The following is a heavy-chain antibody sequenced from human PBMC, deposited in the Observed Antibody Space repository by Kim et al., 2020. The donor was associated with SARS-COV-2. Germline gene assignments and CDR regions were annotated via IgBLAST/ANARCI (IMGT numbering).Heavy chain of an antibody. CDR1: GDSISDTSAT. J-gene: IGHJ5*02. CDR3: ARTIATQGHWFDP. V-gene: IGHV6-1*01. CDR2: TYYRSKWNN. Sequence: SQTLSLTRAVSGDSISDTSATWNWVRQSPSRGLEWLGRTYYRSKWNNDYAPSVRSRIAINPDTSKNQFSLQLFSVTPEDTAIYYCARTIATQGHWFDPWG. D-gene: IGHD1-1*01.